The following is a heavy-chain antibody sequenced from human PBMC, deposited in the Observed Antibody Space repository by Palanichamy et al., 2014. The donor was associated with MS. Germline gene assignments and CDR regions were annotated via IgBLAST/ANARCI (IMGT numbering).Heavy chain of an antibody. CDR2: ISGYNGNT. D-gene: IGHD4-17*01. CDR1: GYTFTSYG. CDR3: ARNWRTVTHGD. V-gene: IGHV1-18*01. Sequence: QVQLVQSGAEVKKPGASVKVSCKASGYTFTSYGISWVRQAPGQGLEWMGWISGYNGNTNYVQKFQGRVTMTTDTSTTTAYMELRSLRSDDTAMYYCARNWRTVTHGDWGQGTLVTVSS. J-gene: IGHJ4*02.